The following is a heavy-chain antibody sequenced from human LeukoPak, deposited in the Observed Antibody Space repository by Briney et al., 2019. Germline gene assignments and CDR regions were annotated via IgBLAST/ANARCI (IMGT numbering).Heavy chain of an antibody. Sequence: GGSLRLSCAASEFTFSSYGMHWVRQAPGKGLEWVAVISYDGSNKYYADSVKGRFTISRDNSKNTLYLQMNSLRAEDTAVYYCAKAARGYSYGPSGYYFDYWGQGTLVTASS. CDR3: AKAARGYSYGPSGYYFDY. CDR1: EFTFSSYG. J-gene: IGHJ4*02. D-gene: IGHD5-18*01. CDR2: ISYDGSNK. V-gene: IGHV3-30*18.